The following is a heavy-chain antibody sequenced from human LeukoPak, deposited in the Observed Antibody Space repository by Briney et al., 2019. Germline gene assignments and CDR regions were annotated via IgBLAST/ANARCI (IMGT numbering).Heavy chain of an antibody. J-gene: IGHJ4*02. CDR3: AKDYRSCSGGSCYQDNYFDY. V-gene: IGHV1-69*13. D-gene: IGHD2-15*01. CDR2: IIPIFGTA. CDR1: GGTFSSYA. Sequence: SVKVSCKASGGTFSSYAISWVRQAPGQGLEWMGGIIPIFGTANYAQKFQGRVTITADESTSTAYMELSSLRSEDTAVYYCAKDYRSCSGGSCYQDNYFDYWGQGTLVTVSS.